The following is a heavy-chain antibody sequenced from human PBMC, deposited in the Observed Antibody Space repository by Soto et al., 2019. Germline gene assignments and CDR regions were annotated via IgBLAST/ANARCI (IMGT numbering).Heavy chain of an antibody. D-gene: IGHD6-13*01. CDR3: AKGGREQQLFYYYYGMDV. CDR2: ISGSGGST. J-gene: IGHJ6*02. V-gene: IGHV3-23*01. CDR1: GFTFSSYA. Sequence: GGSLRLSCAASGFTFSSYAMSWVRQAPGKGLEWVSAISGSGGSTYYADSVKGRFTISRDNSKNTLYLQMNSLRAEDTAVYYCAKGGREQQLFYYYYGMDVWGQGTTVTVSS.